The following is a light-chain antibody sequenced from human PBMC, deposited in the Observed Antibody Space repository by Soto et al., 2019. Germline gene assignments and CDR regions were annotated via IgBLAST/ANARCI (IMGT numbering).Light chain of an antibody. V-gene: IGKV1-39*01. Sequence: DIQVTQSPSSLSASVGDRVTITCRASQSISTYLHWYQQKPGKAPNLLIYAASTLQSGVPSRFSGSGSGTDFTLTISSLQPDDFATYYCQHYNSYSEAFGQGTKVDIK. J-gene: IGKJ1*01. CDR2: AAS. CDR1: QSISTY. CDR3: QHYNSYSEA.